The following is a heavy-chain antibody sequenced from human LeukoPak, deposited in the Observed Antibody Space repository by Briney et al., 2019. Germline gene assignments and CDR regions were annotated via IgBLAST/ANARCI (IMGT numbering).Heavy chain of an antibody. V-gene: IGHV1-69*13. D-gene: IGHD5-24*01. Sequence: ASVKVSCKASGGTFSSYAISWVRQAPGQGLEWMGGIIPIFGTANYAQKFQGRVTITAGESTSTAYMELSSLRSEDTAVYYCARVSGYIPNFDYWGQGTLVTVSS. CDR3: ARVSGYIPNFDY. CDR2: IIPIFGTA. CDR1: GGTFSSYA. J-gene: IGHJ4*02.